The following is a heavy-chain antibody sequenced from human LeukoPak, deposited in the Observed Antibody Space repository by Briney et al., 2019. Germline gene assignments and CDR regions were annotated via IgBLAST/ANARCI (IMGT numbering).Heavy chain of an antibody. J-gene: IGHJ2*01. Sequence: SETLSLTCTVSGGSISSSSYYWGWIRQPPGKGLEWIGSIYYSGSTYYNPSLKSRVTISVDTSKNQFSLKLSSVTAADTAVYYCARGVPQIVVVTATYGWYFDLWGRGTLVTVSS. CDR1: GGSISSSSYY. CDR3: ARGVPQIVVVTATYGWYFDL. CDR2: IYYSGST. V-gene: IGHV4-39*07. D-gene: IGHD2-21*02.